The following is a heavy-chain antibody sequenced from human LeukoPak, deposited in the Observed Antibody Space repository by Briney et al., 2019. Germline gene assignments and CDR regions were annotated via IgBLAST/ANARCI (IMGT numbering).Heavy chain of an antibody. V-gene: IGHV4-38-2*01. Sequence: PSETLSLTCAVSGYSISGGYYWGWIRQPPGKGLEWIGNIYHSGSTYYNPSLKSRVTISVDTSKNKFSLKLRSVTAADTAEYYCXSRYCSTTSCYXXXXXQXXXQXXXVT. CDR1: GYSISGGYY. J-gene: IGHJ1*01. CDR3: XSRYCSTTSCYXXXXXQX. CDR2: IYHSGST. D-gene: IGHD2-2*02.